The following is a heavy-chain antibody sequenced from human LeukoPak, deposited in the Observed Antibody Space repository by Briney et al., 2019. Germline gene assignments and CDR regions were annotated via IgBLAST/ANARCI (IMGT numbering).Heavy chain of an antibody. CDR2: IYSGGST. V-gene: IGHV3-53*01. CDR3: ARGRAEYYDFWSGYSFRGGYYYMDV. D-gene: IGHD3-3*01. Sequence: GGSLRLSCAASGFTVSSNYMSWVRQAPGKGLEWVSVIYSGGSTYYADSVKGRFTISRDNFKNTLYLQMNSLRAEDTAVYYCARGRAEYYDFWSGYSFRGGYYYMDVWGKGTTVTVSS. J-gene: IGHJ6*03. CDR1: GFTVSSNY.